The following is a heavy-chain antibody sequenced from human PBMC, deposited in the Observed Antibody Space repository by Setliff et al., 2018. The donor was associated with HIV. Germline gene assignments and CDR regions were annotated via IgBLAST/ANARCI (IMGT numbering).Heavy chain of an antibody. CDR3: ARVLWGNPRD. D-gene: IGHD7-27*01. Sequence: PSETLSLTCTVSRGSISSHYWSWIRQPPGKGLEWIGFVYYSGDTNYNPSLKSRASISLDTSKNQFSLNLTSSSAADTAVYYCARVLWGNPRDWGQGTLVTVSS. V-gene: IGHV4-59*11. CDR1: RGSISSHY. J-gene: IGHJ4*02. CDR2: VYYSGDT.